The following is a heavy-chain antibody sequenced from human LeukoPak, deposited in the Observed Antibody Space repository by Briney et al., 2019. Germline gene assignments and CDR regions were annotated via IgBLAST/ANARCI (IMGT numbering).Heavy chain of an antibody. Sequence: PGGSLRLSCAASGFTFSSYAMHWVRQAPGKGLEWVAVISYDGSNKYYADSVKGRFTISRDNSKNTLYLQMNSLRAEDTAVYYCARGLTAIVVVPAAKRAFDIWGQGTMVTVSS. CDR1: GFTFSSYA. CDR2: ISYDGSNK. CDR3: ARGLTAIVVVPAAKRAFDI. J-gene: IGHJ3*02. D-gene: IGHD2-2*01. V-gene: IGHV3-30-3*01.